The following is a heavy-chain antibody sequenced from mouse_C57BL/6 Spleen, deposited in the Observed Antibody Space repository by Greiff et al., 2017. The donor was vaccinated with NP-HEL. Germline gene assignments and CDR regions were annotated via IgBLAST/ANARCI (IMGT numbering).Heavy chain of an antibody. CDR1: GYTFTDYY. J-gene: IGHJ2*01. CDR3: ARGDYEYYFDY. V-gene: IGHV1-76*01. CDR2: IYPGSGNT. D-gene: IGHD2-4*01. Sequence: QVHVKQSGAELVRPGASVKLSCKASGYTFTDYYINWVKQRPGQGLEWIARIYPGSGNTYYNEKFKDKATLTAEKSSSTAYMQLSSLTSEDSAVYFCARGDYEYYFDYWGQGTTLTVSS.